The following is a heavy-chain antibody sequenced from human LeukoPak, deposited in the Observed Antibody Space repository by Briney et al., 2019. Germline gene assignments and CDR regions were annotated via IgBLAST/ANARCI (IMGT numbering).Heavy chain of an antibody. CDR2: IWYDGSNK. CDR3: SREDRYSYGYDY. J-gene: IGHJ4*02. Sequence: GRSLRLSCEASGFTFSSYGMHWVRQAPGKGLEWVAVIWYDGSNKYYADSVKGRFTISRDNSKNTLYLQMNSLRAEDTAVYYCSREDRYSYGYDYWGQGTLVTVSS. D-gene: IGHD5-18*01. CDR1: GFTFSSYG. V-gene: IGHV3-33*01.